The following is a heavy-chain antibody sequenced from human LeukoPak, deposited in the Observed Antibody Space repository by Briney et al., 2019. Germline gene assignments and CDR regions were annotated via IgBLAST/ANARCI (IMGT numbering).Heavy chain of an antibody. CDR2: MNPNSGNR. Sequence: ASVKVSCKASGYTFSSYDINWVRQATGQGLEWMGWMNPNSGNRGYAQKFQGRVTITRNTSISTAYMELSSLRSEDTAVYYCATNPKYSSSKNLNWFDPWGQGTLVTVSS. CDR3: ATNPKYSSSKNLNWFDP. V-gene: IGHV1-8*03. D-gene: IGHD6-13*01. J-gene: IGHJ5*02. CDR1: GYTFSSYD.